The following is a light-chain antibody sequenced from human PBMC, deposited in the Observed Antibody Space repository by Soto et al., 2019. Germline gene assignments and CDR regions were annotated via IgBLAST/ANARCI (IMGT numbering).Light chain of an antibody. CDR2: DVT. CDR1: SSDVGAYNH. V-gene: IGLV2-14*03. J-gene: IGLJ1*01. CDR3: SSYTTGTLEGV. Sequence: QSALTQPASVSGSPGQSITISCTETSSDVGAYNHVSWYQQYPGKAPKVLIYDVTNRPSGVSNRFSGSKSGNTASLTISGLQAEDEADYYCSSYTTGTLEGVFGTGTKVTVL.